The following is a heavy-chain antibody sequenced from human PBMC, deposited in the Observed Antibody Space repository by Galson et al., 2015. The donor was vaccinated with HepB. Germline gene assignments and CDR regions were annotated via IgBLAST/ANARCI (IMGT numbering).Heavy chain of an antibody. CDR3: AGGDGWVFNY. CDR2: LIRDGSEE. CDR1: GFTDSTFC. Sequence: SLRLSCAAYGFTDSTFCLSWFRQAPGKGLEWVADLIRDGSEEYSVDSVKGRFTISRDNAKNSLYLQMNNLSAEDTAVYFCAGGDGWVFNYWGQGTLVTVSS. J-gene: IGHJ4*02. D-gene: IGHD5-24*01. V-gene: IGHV3-7*03.